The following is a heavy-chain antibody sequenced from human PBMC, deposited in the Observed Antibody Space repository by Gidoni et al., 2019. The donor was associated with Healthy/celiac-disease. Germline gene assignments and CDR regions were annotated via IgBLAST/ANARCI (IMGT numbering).Heavy chain of an antibody. J-gene: IGHJ5*02. CDR3: ARVGYSRGINWFDP. Sequence: QVQLQQWGAGLLKPSETLSLTCAVYGGSFSGYYWSWIRQPPGKGLEWIGEINHSGSTNYNPSLKSRVTISVDTSKNQFSLKLSSVTAADTAVYYCARVGYSRGINWFDPWGQGTLVTVSS. V-gene: IGHV4-34*01. CDR2: INHSGST. CDR1: GGSFSGYY. D-gene: IGHD6-13*01.